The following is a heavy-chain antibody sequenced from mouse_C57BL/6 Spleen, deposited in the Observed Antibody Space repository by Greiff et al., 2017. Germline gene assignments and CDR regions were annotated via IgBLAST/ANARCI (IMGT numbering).Heavy chain of an antibody. Sequence: EVMLVESGGGLVQPGGSLSLSCAASGFTFTDYYMSWVRQPPGKALEWLGFIRNKANGYTTEYSASVKGRFTISRDISQSILYLQMNALRAEDSATYYCARHYYGSIFDYWGQGTTLTVSS. CDR1: GFTFTDYY. D-gene: IGHD1-1*01. J-gene: IGHJ2*01. V-gene: IGHV7-3*01. CDR3: ARHYYGSIFDY. CDR2: IRNKANGYTT.